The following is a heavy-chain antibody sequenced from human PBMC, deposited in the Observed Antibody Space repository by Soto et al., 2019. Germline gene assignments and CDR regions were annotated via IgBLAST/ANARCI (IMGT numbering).Heavy chain of an antibody. D-gene: IGHD4-17*01. J-gene: IGHJ4*02. Sequence: GGSLRLSCAASGFTFSSYGMHWVRQAPGKVLEKVAVISYDGSNKYYADKVKCRYTISRDNSKNTLYLQMNSLRAEDTAVYYCATLTTVTTEPFDYWGQGT. CDR3: ATLTTVTTEPFDY. CDR2: ISYDGSNK. V-gene: IGHV3-30*03. CDR1: GFTFSSYG.